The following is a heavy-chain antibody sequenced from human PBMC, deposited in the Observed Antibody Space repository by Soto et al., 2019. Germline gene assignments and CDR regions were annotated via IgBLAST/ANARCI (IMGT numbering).Heavy chain of an antibody. CDR1: GGSISSGGYY. CDR2: IYYSGST. V-gene: IGHV4-31*03. J-gene: IGHJ5*02. Sequence: PSETLSLTCTVSGGSISSGGYYWSWIRQHPGKGLEWIGYIYYSGSTYYNPSLKSRVTISVDTSKNQFSLKLSSVTAADTAVYYCARDHAHYGSEHNWLAPWGQGTLVTVSS. D-gene: IGHD3-10*01. CDR3: ARDHAHYGSEHNWLAP.